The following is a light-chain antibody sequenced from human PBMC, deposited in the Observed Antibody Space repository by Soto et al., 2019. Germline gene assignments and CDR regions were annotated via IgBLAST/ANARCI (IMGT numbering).Light chain of an antibody. CDR1: QSISSW. Sequence: DIQMTQSPSTLSASVGDRVTITCRASQSISSWLAWYQQKPGKAPKLLIYKASSLESGVPSRFSGSGSGTEFTLTIRSLQPDDSASYYCQQYNSYWTFGQGTKVEIK. V-gene: IGKV1-5*03. J-gene: IGKJ1*01. CDR3: QQYNSYWT. CDR2: KAS.